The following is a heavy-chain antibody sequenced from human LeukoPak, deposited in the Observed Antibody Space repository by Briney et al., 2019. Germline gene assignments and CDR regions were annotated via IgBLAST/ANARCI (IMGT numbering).Heavy chain of an antibody. J-gene: IGHJ3*02. CDR1: GFTFSSYW. CDR3: ARDRTHYDIYYDAFDI. V-gene: IGHV3-7*01. D-gene: IGHD3-9*01. Sequence: PGGSLRLSCAASGFTFSSYWMSWVRQAPGKGLEWVANIKQDGSEKYYVDSVKGRFTISRDNAKNSLYLQMNSLRAEDTAVYYCARDRTHYDIYYDAFDIWGQGTMVTVSS. CDR2: IKQDGSEK.